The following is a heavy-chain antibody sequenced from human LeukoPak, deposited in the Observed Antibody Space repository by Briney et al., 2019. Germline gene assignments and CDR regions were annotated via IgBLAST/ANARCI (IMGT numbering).Heavy chain of an antibody. D-gene: IGHD1-14*01. J-gene: IGHJ4*02. CDR3: TTDFGVPDSPLGY. Sequence: GGSLRLSCAASGFTFSNAWRSWVRQPPGRGLEWVGRIKSKTDGGTTDYAAPVKGRFTIPRDDPKNTLYLQMNSLKTEDTAVYYCTTDFGVPDSPLGYWGQGTLVTVSS. V-gene: IGHV3-15*01. CDR2: IKSKTDGGTT. CDR1: GFTFSNAW.